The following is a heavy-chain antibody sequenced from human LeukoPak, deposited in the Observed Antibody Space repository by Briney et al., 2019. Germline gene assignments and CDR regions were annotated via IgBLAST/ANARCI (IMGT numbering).Heavy chain of an antibody. CDR3: TTNPKGPEFLWDDY. D-gene: IGHD1-26*01. Sequence: GGSLRLSCAASGVTFSYAWMSGVRQAPGKGLEWGGRIKSKTDGGTTDYAAPVNGRFTISRADSKNTLYLQINSLTTEDTAVYYCTTNPKGPEFLWDDYWGQGTLVTVSS. CDR1: GVTFSYAW. J-gene: IGHJ4*02. V-gene: IGHV3-15*01. CDR2: IKSKTDGGTT.